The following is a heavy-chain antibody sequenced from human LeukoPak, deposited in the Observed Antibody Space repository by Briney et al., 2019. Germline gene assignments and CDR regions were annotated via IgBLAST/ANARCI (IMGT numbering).Heavy chain of an antibody. V-gene: IGHV1-8*03. CDR3: ARAGYDFWSGYPRYNWFDP. Sequence: ASVKVSCKASGYTFTSYDINWVRQATGQGLEWMGWMNPNSGNTGYAQKFQGRVTITRNTSISTAYMELSSLRSEDTAVYYCARAGYDFWSGYPRYNWFDPWGQGTLVTVSS. D-gene: IGHD3-3*01. CDR1: GYTFTSYD. CDR2: MNPNSGNT. J-gene: IGHJ5*02.